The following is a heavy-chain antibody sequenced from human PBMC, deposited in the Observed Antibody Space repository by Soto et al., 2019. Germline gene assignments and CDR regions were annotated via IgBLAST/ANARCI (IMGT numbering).Heavy chain of an antibody. D-gene: IGHD1-26*01. V-gene: IGHV1-18*01. CDR1: GYTFTSYG. CDR3: ARWSYSTTGYYYYGMDV. J-gene: IGHJ6*02. Sequence: EASVKVSCKASGYTFTSYGISWVRQAPGQGLEWMGWISAYNGNTNYAQKLQGRVTMTTDTSTSTAYMELRSLRSDDTAVYYCARWSYSTTGYYYYGMDVWGQGTTVTVSS. CDR2: ISAYNGNT.